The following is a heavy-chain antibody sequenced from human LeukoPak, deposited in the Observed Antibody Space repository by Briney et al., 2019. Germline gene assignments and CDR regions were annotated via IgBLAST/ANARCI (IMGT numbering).Heavy chain of an antibody. CDR3: ARKVYHRFDY. V-gene: IGHV3-9*01. D-gene: IGHD2-2*01. J-gene: IGHJ4*02. CDR1: GFFFDDYG. Sequence: GGSLRLFCAASGFFFDDYGMHWVRQVPGKGLEWVSGISWQSNTRKYADSVRGRFTISRDNAKNSLYLQMNSLRADDTAVYYCARKVYHRFDYWGQGTLVTVSS. CDR2: ISWQSNTR.